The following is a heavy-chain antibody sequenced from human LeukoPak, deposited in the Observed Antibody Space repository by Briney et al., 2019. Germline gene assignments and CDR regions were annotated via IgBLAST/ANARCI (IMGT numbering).Heavy chain of an antibody. V-gene: IGHV3-7*03. J-gene: IGHJ4*02. CDR3: AGAITYYYDSSGLYYFDY. Sequence: GGSLRLSCAASGLTFNRYWVNWVRHTPGKGLEWVANIKQDGSEKYYVDSVKGRFTISRDNAKNSLYLQMNSLRAEDTAVYYCAGAITYYYDSSGLYYFDYWGQGTLVTVSS. CDR1: GLTFNRYW. CDR2: IKQDGSEK. D-gene: IGHD3-22*01.